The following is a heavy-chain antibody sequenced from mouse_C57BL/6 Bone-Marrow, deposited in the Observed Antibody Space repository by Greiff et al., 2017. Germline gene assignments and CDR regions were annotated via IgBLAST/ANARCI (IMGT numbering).Heavy chain of an antibody. J-gene: IGHJ1*03. CDR2: IDPSDSET. V-gene: IGHV1-52*01. CDR1: GYTFTSYW. D-gene: IGHD1-1*01. Sequence: QVQLQQPGAELVRPGSSVKLSCKASGYTFTSYWMHWVKQRPIQGLEWIGNIDPSDSETHYNQKFKDKATLTVDKSSSTAYMQLSILTSEDSAVSYCARSAYGSSYPRWYCDVWGTGTTVTVSS. CDR3: ARSAYGSSYPRWYCDV.